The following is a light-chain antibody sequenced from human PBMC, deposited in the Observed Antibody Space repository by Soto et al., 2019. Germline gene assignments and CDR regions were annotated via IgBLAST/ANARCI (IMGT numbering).Light chain of an antibody. J-gene: IGKJ1*01. CDR3: QQYGGSPPT. Sequence: EIVLTQSPGTLSLSPGERATLSCRASQSVSSNYLAWYQRKPGQAPRLLIYGASSRATDIPNRFSGSGSGTDFTITITRLEPEDFAVYFCQQYGGSPPTFGQGTKVEIK. CDR2: GAS. CDR1: QSVSSNY. V-gene: IGKV3-20*01.